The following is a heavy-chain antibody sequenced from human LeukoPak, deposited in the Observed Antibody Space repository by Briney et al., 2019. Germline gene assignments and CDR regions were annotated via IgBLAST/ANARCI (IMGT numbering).Heavy chain of an antibody. J-gene: IGHJ4*02. V-gene: IGHV3-23*01. CDR3: AKDRRTTVTTYGFDY. CDR2: INGSGAST. D-gene: IGHD4-17*01. CDR1: GFTFSSYA. Sequence: PGGSLRLSCAASGFTFSSYAMSWVRQAPGKGLEWVSDINGSGASTYYADSVKGRFTISRDNSKNTLYLQMNSLRAEDTAVYYCAKDRRTTVTTYGFDYWGQGTLVTVSS.